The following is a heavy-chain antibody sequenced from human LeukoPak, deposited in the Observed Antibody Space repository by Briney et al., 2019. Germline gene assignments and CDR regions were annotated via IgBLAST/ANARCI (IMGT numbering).Heavy chain of an antibody. J-gene: IGHJ4*02. CDR2: ISYDGINI. CDR1: GFTFNTYA. V-gene: IGHV3-30-3*01. D-gene: IGHD3-22*01. Sequence: GGSLRLSWTASGFTFNTYAMHWVRQTPGMGLEWVAVISYDGINIYYLDSAKGRFTISRDNSNNTLYLQITSLRPEDTAVYYCVRVPARASSAFYYFDYWGQGTLVTVSS. CDR3: VRVPARASSAFYYFDY.